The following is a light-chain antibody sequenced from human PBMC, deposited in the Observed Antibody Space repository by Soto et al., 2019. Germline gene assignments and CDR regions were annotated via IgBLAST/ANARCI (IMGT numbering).Light chain of an antibody. Sequence: VLTHSPGTLSLSPGERATLSCRASQTGSNSYLAWYQQKSGQAPRLLIYGVSTRATGTPDRFSGSGSGTEFTLTIRRLEPEDFAVYFCPHYVYPQWTFGPGTKVDTK. CDR1: QTGSNSY. CDR2: GVS. V-gene: IGKV3-20*01. CDR3: PHYVYPQWT. J-gene: IGKJ1*01.